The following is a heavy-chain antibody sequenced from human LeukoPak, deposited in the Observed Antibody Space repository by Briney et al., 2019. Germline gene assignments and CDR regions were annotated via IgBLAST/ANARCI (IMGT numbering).Heavy chain of an antibody. V-gene: IGHV3-72*01. CDR2: TGNRANSYST. J-gene: IGHJ4*02. D-gene: IGHD2-15*01. CDR3: ARAVVGSGFDC. CDR1: GFIFSDHY. Sequence: QPGGSLRLSCVASGFIFSDHYIDWVRQAPGKGLEWVGRTGNRANSYSTQYAASVRGRFIILSDDSKNSLYLQMNSLKNEDTAVYYCARAVVGSGFDCWGQGSLVSVSS.